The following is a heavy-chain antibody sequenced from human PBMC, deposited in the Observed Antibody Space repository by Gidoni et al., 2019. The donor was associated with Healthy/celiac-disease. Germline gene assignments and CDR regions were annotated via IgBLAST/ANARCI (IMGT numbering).Heavy chain of an antibody. V-gene: IGHV4-39*01. CDR2: IYYSGST. Sequence: QLQLQESGPGLVKPSETLSLTCTVSGGSISSSSYSWGWIRQPPGKGLEWIGSIYYSGSTYYNPSLKSRVTISVDTSKNQFSLKLSSVTAADTAVYYCARQSGGIAELHYYYYYYMDVWGKGTTVTVSS. J-gene: IGHJ6*03. CDR1: GGSISSSSYS. CDR3: ARQSGGIAELHYYYYYYMDV. D-gene: IGHD2-15*01.